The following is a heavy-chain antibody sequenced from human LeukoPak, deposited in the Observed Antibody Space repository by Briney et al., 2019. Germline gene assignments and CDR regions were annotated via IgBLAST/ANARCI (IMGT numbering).Heavy chain of an antibody. D-gene: IGHD5-24*01. V-gene: IGHV3-30*04. CDR2: ISYDGSNK. J-gene: IGHJ4*02. CDR3: ATPFVERLAPFDY. CDR1: GFTFSSYA. Sequence: GGSLRLPCAASGFTFSSYAMHWVRQAPGKGLEWVAVISYDGSNKYYADSVKGRFTISRDNSKNTLYLQMNSLRAEDTAVYYCATPFVERLAPFDYWGQGTLVTVSS.